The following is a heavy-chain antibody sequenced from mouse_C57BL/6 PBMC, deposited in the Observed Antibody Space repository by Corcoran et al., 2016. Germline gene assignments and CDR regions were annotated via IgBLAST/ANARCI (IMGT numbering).Heavy chain of an antibody. Sequence: EVQLQPSGPALVKPGATEKISCTASGSTITDYYKHWVKHSNGKSLEWIGDINPNNGGTSYNQQFKGKATVTVDKSYSTAYMELRSLTSEDSAVYYCAVYDYEGYAMDYWGQGTSVTVSS. CDR2: INPNNGGT. V-gene: IGHV1-26*01. J-gene: IGHJ4*01. D-gene: IGHD2-4*01. CDR1: GSTITDYY. CDR3: AVYDYEGYAMDY.